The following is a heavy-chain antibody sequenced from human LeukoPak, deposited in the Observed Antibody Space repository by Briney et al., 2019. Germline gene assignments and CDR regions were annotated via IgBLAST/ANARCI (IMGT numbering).Heavy chain of an antibody. V-gene: IGHV3-21*01. Sequence: GGSLRLSCAASGFTFSSYSMNWVRRAPGKGLEWVSSISSSSSYIYYADSVKGRFTISRDNAKNSLYLQMNSLRAEDTAVYYCAGGFYYYYYMDVWGKGTTVTISS. J-gene: IGHJ6*03. CDR2: ISSSSSYI. CDR3: AGGFYYYYYMDV. CDR1: GFTFSSYS. D-gene: IGHD1-26*01.